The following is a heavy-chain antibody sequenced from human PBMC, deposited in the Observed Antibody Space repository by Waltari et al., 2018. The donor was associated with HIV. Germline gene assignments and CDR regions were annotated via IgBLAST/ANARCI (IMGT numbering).Heavy chain of an antibody. J-gene: IGHJ2*01. D-gene: IGHD4-4*01. V-gene: IGHV4-39*01. Sequence: QRQLQESAPGLVKPSGPLSLTCTFPGAPTRVSSYYWAWIRKHPGTGLEWIGSIYYSGVTYYIPSLKIRVTISVDTSRNQFSRKLASVTAAETAVYYCARHLAYCNYLCYFDLWGRGTLVTVSA. CDR1: GAPTRVSSYY. CDR2: IYYSGVT. CDR3: ARHLAYCNYLCYFDL.